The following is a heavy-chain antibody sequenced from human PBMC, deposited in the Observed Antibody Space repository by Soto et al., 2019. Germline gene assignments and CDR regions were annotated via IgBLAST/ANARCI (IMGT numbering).Heavy chain of an antibody. D-gene: IGHD6-19*01. CDR2: IIPILGIA. J-gene: IGHJ3*02. Sequence: QVQLVQSGAEVKKPGSSVKVSCKASGGTFSSYTISWVRQAPGQGLEWMGRIIPILGIANYAQKFQGRVTITADKSTSTAYMELSSLRSEDTAVYYCARDPPAVAGKNAFDILGQGTMVTVSS. CDR3: ARDPPAVAGKNAFDI. CDR1: GGTFSSYT. V-gene: IGHV1-69*08.